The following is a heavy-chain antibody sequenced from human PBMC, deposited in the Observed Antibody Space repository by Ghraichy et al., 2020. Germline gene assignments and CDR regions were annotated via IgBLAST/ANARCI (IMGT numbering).Heavy chain of an antibody. Sequence: SETLSLTCAVSGVSMENYWGWIRQPPGKGLEWIGYVYYTGASYSSPSIQSRVTISVDMSKNLFSLELRSVTAADTAVYFCARSNRFGGNSLDIWSQGTMVTVSS. V-gene: IGHV4-59*01. J-gene: IGHJ3*02. D-gene: IGHD3-3*01. CDR3: ARSNRFGGNSLDI. CDR2: VYYTGAS. CDR1: GVSMENY.